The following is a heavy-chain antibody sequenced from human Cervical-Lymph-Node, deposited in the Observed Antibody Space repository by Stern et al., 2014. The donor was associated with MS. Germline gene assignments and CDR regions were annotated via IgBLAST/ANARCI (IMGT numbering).Heavy chain of an antibody. CDR3: ARDSRDYLNYYGLDV. CDR2: LWYEENKT. V-gene: IGHV3-33*01. Sequence: QVQLGQSGGGVVQPGRSLRLACATAGFPFSYYGMAWVPPAPGKGVEWGALLWYEENKTYYTDSVKGRFTISRDTSKNTLYLQMDNLRAEDTAVYYCARDSRDYLNYYGLDVWGQGTTVTVS. CDR1: GFPFSYYG. D-gene: IGHD4-17*01. J-gene: IGHJ6*02.